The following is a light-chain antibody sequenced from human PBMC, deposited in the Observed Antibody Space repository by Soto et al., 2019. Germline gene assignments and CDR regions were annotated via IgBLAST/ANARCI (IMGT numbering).Light chain of an antibody. CDR2: EVS. V-gene: IGKV1-5*03. Sequence: DIQMTQSPSTLLASVGDRVTITCRASRSAGEWLAWYQQKPGKAPKLLIYEVSRLHSGVPSRFSAGGSETEFSLTIDSLQPDDFAIYYCQQFNSVPYTFGPGTKVDIK. J-gene: IGKJ3*01. CDR1: RSAGEW. CDR3: QQFNSVPYT.